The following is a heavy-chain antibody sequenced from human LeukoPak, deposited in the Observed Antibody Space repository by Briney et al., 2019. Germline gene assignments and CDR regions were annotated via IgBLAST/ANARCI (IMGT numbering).Heavy chain of an antibody. CDR1: GFTFSSFE. D-gene: IGHD6-19*01. CDR2: MSNSGRTI. CDR3: ARDVGTGWFDY. V-gene: IGHV3-48*03. J-gene: IGHJ4*02. Sequence: PGGSLRLSCAASGFTFSSFEMNWVRQAPWKGLEGVSYMSNSGRTIYYTDSVKGRFTIFRDNAKNSLYLQMNSLRAEDAAVYYCARDVGTGWFDYWGQGTLVTVSS.